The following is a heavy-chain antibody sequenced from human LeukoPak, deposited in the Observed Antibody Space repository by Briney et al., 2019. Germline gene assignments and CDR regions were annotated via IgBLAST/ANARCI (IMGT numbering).Heavy chain of an antibody. D-gene: IGHD3-10*01. CDR1: GGSISSSY. J-gene: IGHJ4*02. Sequence: PSETLSLTCTVSGGSISSSYWSWIRQPPGRGLEWIGHIYYSKSTTYNPSLKSRLTMSIDTSKNQFSLKLSSVTAADTAVYYCARHYSSGTYPLDYWGQGTLVTVSS. V-gene: IGHV4-59*08. CDR3: ARHYSSGTYPLDY. CDR2: IYYSKST.